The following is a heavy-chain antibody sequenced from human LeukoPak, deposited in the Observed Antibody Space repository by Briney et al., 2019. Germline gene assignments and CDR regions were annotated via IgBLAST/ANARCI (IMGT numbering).Heavy chain of an antibody. D-gene: IGHD3-9*01. CDR1: GYTFTSYD. V-gene: IGHV1-8*01. CDR3: ARGGYYDILTGYETVDAFDI. J-gene: IGHJ3*02. Sequence: ASVKVSCKASGYTFTSYDINWVRQATGQGLEWMGWMNPNSGNTGYAQKFQGRVTMTRNTSISTAYMELRSLRSDDTAVYYCARGGYYDILTGYETVDAFDIWGQGTMVTVSS. CDR2: MNPNSGNT.